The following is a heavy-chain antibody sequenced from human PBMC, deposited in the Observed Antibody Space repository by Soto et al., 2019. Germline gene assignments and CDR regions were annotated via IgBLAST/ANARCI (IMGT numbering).Heavy chain of an antibody. D-gene: IGHD5-12*01. CDR2: INHSGST. CDR1: GGSFRCYY. V-gene: IGHV4-34*01. CDR3: ARVPSGYDYDYYYYGMDV. J-gene: IGHJ6*02. Sequence: SGALSLTFAILGGSFRCYYWSLIRQPPGKGLEWIGEINHSGSTNYNPSLTSRVTISVDTSKNQFSLKLSSVTAADTAVYYCARVPSGYDYDYYYYGMDVWGQGTTVTVSS.